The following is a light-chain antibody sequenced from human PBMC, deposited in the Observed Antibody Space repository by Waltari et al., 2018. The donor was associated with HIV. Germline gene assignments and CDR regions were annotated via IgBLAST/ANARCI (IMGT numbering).Light chain of an antibody. Sequence: QSALTQPASVSGSPGQSITISCDVNDFEYVCWYQHHPGKAPKVIIYEVSNRPSGLSDRFSGSKSGNTATLTISGLQPEDEAVYFCTSYVSSSTPVFGRGTKVTVL. CDR1: VNDFEY. CDR2: EVS. CDR3: TSYVSSSTPV. V-gene: IGLV2-14*01. J-gene: IGLJ3*02.